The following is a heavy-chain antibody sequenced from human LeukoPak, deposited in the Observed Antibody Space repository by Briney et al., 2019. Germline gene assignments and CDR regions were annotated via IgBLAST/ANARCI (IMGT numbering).Heavy chain of an antibody. Sequence: GGSLRLSCAASGFTFSSYAMSWVRQAPGKGLEWVSAISGSGGSTYYPGSVKGRFTISRENAKNSLYLQMNSLRAGDTAVYYCARAKSFWSGPSGYYYYGMDVWGQGTTVTVSS. D-gene: IGHD3-3*01. V-gene: IGHV3-23*01. CDR2: ISGSGGST. CDR3: ARAKSFWSGPSGYYYYGMDV. J-gene: IGHJ6*02. CDR1: GFTFSSYA.